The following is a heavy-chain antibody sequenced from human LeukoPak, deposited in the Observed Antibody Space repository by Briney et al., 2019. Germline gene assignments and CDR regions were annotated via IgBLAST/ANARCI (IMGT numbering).Heavy chain of an antibody. D-gene: IGHD3-22*01. J-gene: IGHJ4*02. CDR3: AKHSSGYYSHFDY. CDR2: IGYDGRDN. V-gene: IGHV3-30*02. CDR1: GFTFRSYG. Sequence: GGSLRLSCVASGFTFRSYGMHWVRQAPGKGLEWVAFIGYDGRDNFNADSVKGRFTISRDNSKNTLYLQMNSLRAEDTAVYYCAKHSSGYYSHFDYWGQGTLVTVSS.